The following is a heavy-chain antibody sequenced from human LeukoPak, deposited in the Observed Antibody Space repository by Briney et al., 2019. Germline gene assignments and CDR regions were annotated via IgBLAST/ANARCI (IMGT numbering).Heavy chain of an antibody. CDR1: GDNFNNYW. CDR2: FYPSDSDT. Sequence: GEALKISCRGAGDNFNNYWIGWVRQLPGKGLEGRGIFYPSDSDTRYSPFFQGQVTISADKSISTAYLQWSSLKAPDTAIYFCARARYFDSLLTFDSWGQGTLVTVSS. D-gene: IGHD3-9*01. V-gene: IGHV5-51*01. J-gene: IGHJ4*02. CDR3: ARARYFDSLLTFDS.